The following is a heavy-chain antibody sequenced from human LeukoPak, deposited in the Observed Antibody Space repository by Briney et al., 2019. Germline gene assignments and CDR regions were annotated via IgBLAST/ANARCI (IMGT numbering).Heavy chain of an antibody. D-gene: IGHD6-13*01. CDR2: ITGSGGNT. J-gene: IGHJ6*02. CDR3: AKAASSSWPFYYYGMDV. CDR1: GFIFSSYS. V-gene: IGHV3-23*01. Sequence: QTGGSLRLSCAASGFIFSSYSMSWVRQAPGKGLEWVSVITGSGGNTYYADSVKGRFTISKDNSKNTVYLQMSSLRVDDTAVYYCAKAASSSWPFYYYGMDVWGQGTTVTVSS.